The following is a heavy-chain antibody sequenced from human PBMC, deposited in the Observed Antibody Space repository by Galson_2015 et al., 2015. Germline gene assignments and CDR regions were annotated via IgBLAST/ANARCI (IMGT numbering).Heavy chain of an antibody. D-gene: IGHD6-13*01. Sequence: SLRLSCAASGFTFSSYAMSWVRQAPGKGLEWVSAISGSGGSTYYADSVKGRFTISRDNSKNTLYLQMNSLRAEDTAIYYCATRRAYSSSWRYYSDYWGQGTLVTVSS. CDR1: GFTFSSYA. CDR2: ISGSGGST. V-gene: IGHV3-23*01. CDR3: ATRRAYSSSWRYYSDY. J-gene: IGHJ4*02.